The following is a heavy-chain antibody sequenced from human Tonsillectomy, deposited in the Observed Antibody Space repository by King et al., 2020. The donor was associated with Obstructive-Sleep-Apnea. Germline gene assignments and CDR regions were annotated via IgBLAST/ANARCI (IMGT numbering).Heavy chain of an antibody. CDR2: ITSPSTDF. CDR3: ARWAETGFGLDV. V-gene: IGHV3-21*01. J-gene: IGHJ6*02. Sequence: VQLVQSGGGLVKPGGSLTLSCAASGFALRRHTMNWVRQAPGKGLEWVSSITSPSTDFYYTNSVKGRFTISRDNAKTSLYLQMNSLRAEDTAVYYCARWAETGFGLDVWGQGTTVTVSS. CDR1: GFALRRHT.